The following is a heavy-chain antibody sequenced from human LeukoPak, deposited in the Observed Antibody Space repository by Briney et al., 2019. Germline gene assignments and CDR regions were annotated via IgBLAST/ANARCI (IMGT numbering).Heavy chain of an antibody. J-gene: IGHJ4*02. D-gene: IGHD5-12*01. Sequence: GGSLRLSCAASGFIFTDYGMHWVRQAPGKGLEWLTFIRYDGSDKYYADSVKGRFTISRDNSKNTLYLQMNSLRAEDTAVYYCAKILGLDSGYEDVDYWGQGTLVTVSS. V-gene: IGHV3-30*02. CDR3: AKILGLDSGYEDVDY. CDR2: IRYDGSDK. CDR1: GFIFTDYG.